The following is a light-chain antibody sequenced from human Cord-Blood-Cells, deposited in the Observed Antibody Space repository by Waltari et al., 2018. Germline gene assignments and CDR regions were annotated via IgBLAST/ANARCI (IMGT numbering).Light chain of an antibody. CDR2: LNSDGSH. V-gene: IGLV4-69*01. CDR3: QTWGTGIQV. CDR1: SGHRSYA. Sequence: QLVLTQSPSASASLGASVKLTCTLSSGHRSYAIPWHQQQPEKGPRYLMKLNSDGSHSKGDGIPDRFSGSSSGAERYLTISSLQSEDEADYYCQTWGTGIQVFGGGTKLTVL. J-gene: IGLJ3*02.